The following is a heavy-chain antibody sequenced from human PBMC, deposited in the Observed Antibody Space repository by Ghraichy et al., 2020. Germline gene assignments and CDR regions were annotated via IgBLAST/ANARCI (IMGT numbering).Heavy chain of an antibody. J-gene: IGHJ4*02. Sequence: GGSLRLSCAASGFSVSSNYMSWVRQAPGKGLEWVSVIYSGGSTYYADSVKGRFTISRDNSKNTLYLQMNSLRAEDTAVYYCARDRYDYIWGSYRYSNFGYWGQGTLVTVSS. D-gene: IGHD3-16*02. CDR3: ARDRYDYIWGSYRYSNFGY. CDR1: GFSVSSNY. V-gene: IGHV3-53*01. CDR2: IYSGGST.